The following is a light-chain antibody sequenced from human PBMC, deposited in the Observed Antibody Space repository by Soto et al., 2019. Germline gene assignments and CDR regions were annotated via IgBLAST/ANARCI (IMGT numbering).Light chain of an antibody. Sequence: EIVMTQSPATLSVSPGERAALSCWASQTINSYLAWYQQKPGQAPRLLMYGVSTRATGIPARFSGGESGTEFTLTFSSLESEDFAVYFCQQYYMWPLTFGGGTKVEIK. CDR1: QTINSY. V-gene: IGKV3-15*01. CDR3: QQYYMWPLT. CDR2: GVS. J-gene: IGKJ4*01.